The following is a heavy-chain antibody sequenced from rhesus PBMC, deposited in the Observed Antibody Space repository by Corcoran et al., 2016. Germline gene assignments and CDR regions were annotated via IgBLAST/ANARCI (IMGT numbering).Heavy chain of an antibody. CDR3: TDETIDY. V-gene: IGHV3-30*01. CDR2: IKRKADGETT. CDR1: GFTFSSYG. Sequence: EVQLVESGGDLVQPGGSLRLSCAASGFTFSSYGMHWVRQAPGKGLEWVARIKRKADGETTDYATSVKGRFNISRDDSQSTLYLQMNSLKTEDTAVYYCTDETIDYWGQGVLVTVSS. J-gene: IGHJ4*01. D-gene: IGHD3-40*01.